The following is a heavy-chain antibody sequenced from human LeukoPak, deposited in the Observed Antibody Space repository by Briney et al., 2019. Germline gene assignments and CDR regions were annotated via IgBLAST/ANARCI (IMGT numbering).Heavy chain of an antibody. J-gene: IGHJ3*02. CDR1: GYTFTSYG. CDR3: AREEYCNSTTCYKAFDI. D-gene: IGHD2-2*02. V-gene: IGHV1-18*01. Sequence: GASVKVSCTASGYTFTSYGISWVRQAPGQGLEWMGWISAYNGNTYFAQNLQGRVTMTTDTSTSTAYMELRSLRSDDTAVYYCAREEYCNSTTCYKAFDIWGQGTMVTVSS. CDR2: ISAYNGNT.